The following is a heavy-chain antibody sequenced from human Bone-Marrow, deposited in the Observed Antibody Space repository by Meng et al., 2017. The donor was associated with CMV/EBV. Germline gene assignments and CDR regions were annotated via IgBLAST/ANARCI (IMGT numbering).Heavy chain of an antibody. J-gene: IGHJ5*02. CDR3: ARTSRRTYCSSTSCYMGGWFDP. CDR2: INHSGST. Sequence: WGSLRLSCAVYGGSFSGYYWSWIRQPPGKGLEWIGEINHSGSTNYNPSLKSRVTISVDTSKNQFSLKLSSVTAADTAVYYCARTSRRTYCSSTSCYMGGWFDPWGQGTLVTVSS. V-gene: IGHV4-34*01. CDR1: GGSFSGYY. D-gene: IGHD2-2*02.